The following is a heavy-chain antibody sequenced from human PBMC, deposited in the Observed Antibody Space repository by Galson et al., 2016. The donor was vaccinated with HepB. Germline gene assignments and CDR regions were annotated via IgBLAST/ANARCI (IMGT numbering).Heavy chain of an antibody. V-gene: IGHV3-7*01. CDR1: GFTFSSYW. Sequence: SLRLSCAASGFTFSSYWMGWVRQAPGKGLEWVANIKQDGSEKYYVDSVKGRFTISRDNAKNSLHLQMNSLRVEDTAVYYCARVGVIPYYYYGMDVWGQGTMVIVSS. CDR2: IKQDGSEK. CDR3: ARVGVIPYYYYGMDV. D-gene: IGHD3-10*01. J-gene: IGHJ6*01.